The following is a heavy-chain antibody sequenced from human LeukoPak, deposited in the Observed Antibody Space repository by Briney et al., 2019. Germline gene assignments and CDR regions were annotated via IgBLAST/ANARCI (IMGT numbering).Heavy chain of an antibody. Sequence: PGGSLRLSCAASGFTFSSYAMSWVRQAPGKGLEWVSAISGSGGSTYYADSVKGRFTISRDNSKNTLYLQMNSLRAEDTAVYYCEKDQAAGTGYYYYGMDVWGQGTTVTVSS. CDR3: EKDQAAGTGYYYYGMDV. CDR2: ISGSGGST. J-gene: IGHJ6*02. D-gene: IGHD6-13*01. V-gene: IGHV3-23*01. CDR1: GFTFSSYA.